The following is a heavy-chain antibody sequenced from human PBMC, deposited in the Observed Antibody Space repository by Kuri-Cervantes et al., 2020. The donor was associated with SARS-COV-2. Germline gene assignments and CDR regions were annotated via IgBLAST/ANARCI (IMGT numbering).Heavy chain of an antibody. J-gene: IGHJ6*02. Sequence: ASVKVSCKASGYTFTSYGFIWVRQAPGQGLEWMGWISAYNGNTNYAQKLQGRVTMTTDTSTSTAYMELRSLRSDDTAVYYCAREGALTIFGVVTVNYYYYGMDVWGQGTTVTVSS. D-gene: IGHD3-3*01. CDR3: AREGALTIFGVVTVNYYYYGMDV. V-gene: IGHV1-18*01. CDR2: ISAYNGNT. CDR1: GYTFTSYG.